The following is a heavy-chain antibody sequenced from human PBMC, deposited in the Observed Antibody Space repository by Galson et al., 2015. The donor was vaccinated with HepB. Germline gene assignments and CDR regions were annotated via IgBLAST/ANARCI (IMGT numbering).Heavy chain of an antibody. J-gene: IGHJ5*02. Sequence: SLRLSCAASGFTFTNYGMHWVRQAPGKGLEWVAVIWNDDNNKYYADPVKGRFTISRDNSKNTLYLQMNSLSAEDTAVYYCARGRYCSTSKCYAGKEWFDPWGQGTLVTVSS. CDR2: IWNDDNNK. CDR3: ARGRYCSTSKCYAGKEWFDP. D-gene: IGHD2-2*01. V-gene: IGHV3-33*01. CDR1: GFTFTNYG.